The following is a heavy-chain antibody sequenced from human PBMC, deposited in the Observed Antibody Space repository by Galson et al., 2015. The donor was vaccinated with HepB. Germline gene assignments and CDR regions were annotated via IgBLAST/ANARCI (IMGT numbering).Heavy chain of an antibody. D-gene: IGHD4-17*01. CDR3: AREGYGDYFSP. J-gene: IGHJ4*02. CDR1: GFTFSGYW. Sequence: SLRLSCAASGFTFSGYWMSWVRQAPGKGLEWVANIKQDGSEKYYVDSVKGRFTISRDNAKNSLYLQMNSLRAEDTAVYYCAREGYGDYFSPWGQGTLVTVSS. CDR2: IKQDGSEK. V-gene: IGHV3-7*03.